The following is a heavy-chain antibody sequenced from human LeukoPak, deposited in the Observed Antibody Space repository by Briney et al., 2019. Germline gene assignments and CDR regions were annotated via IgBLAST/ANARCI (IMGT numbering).Heavy chain of an antibody. CDR3: ATDLGSYYDILTGYLDAFDI. CDR1: GYTLTELS. CDR2: FDPEDGET. J-gene: IGHJ3*02. V-gene: IGHV1-24*01. D-gene: IGHD3-9*01. Sequence: ASVKVSCKVSGYTLTELSMHWVRQAPGKGLEWMGGFDPEDGETIYAQKFQGRVTMTEDTSTDTAYMELSSLRSEDTAVYYCATDLGSYYDILTGYLDAFDIWGQGTMVTVSS.